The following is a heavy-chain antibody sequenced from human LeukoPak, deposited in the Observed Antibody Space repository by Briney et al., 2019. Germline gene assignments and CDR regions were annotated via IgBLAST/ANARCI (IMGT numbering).Heavy chain of an antibody. CDR1: GGSISSGSYY. D-gene: IGHD2-21*02. J-gene: IGHJ2*01. CDR3: ARAPPGADDFYWYFDL. CDR2: IYTSGST. V-gene: IGHV4-61*02. Sequence: PSQTLSLTCTVSGGSISSGSYYWSWIRQPAGKGLEWIGRIYTSGSTNYNPSLKSRVTISVDTSKSQFSLKLSSVTAADTAVYYCARAPPGADDFYWYFDLWGRGTLVTVSS.